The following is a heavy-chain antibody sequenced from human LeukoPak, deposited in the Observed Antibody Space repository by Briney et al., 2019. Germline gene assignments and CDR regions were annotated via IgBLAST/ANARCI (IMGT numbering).Heavy chain of an antibody. V-gene: IGHV1-46*04. J-gene: IGHJ4*02. D-gene: IGHD5-18*01. CDR2: INPSGGST. CDR3: ARFSYGGGGYFDY. CDR1: GYTFTNYY. Sequence: ASVKVSCKASGYTFTNYYMHWVRQPPGQELEWMGIINPSGGSTSYAQKLQGRVTMTRDTSTSTVYMELSSLRSEDTAVYYCARFSYGGGGYFDYWGQGTLVTVSS.